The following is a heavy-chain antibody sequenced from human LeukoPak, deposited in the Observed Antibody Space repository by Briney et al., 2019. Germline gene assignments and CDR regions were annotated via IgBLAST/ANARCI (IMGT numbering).Heavy chain of an antibody. CDR1: GGSISSGGYY. CDR2: IYYSGST. D-gene: IGHD2-8*01. Sequence: SETLSLTCTVSGGSISSGGYYWSWIRQHPGKGLEWIGYIYYSGSTYYNPSLKSRVTISVDTSKNQFSLKLSSVTAADTAVYYCATYAYRTNGVCYSDAFDIWGQGTMVTVSS. J-gene: IGHJ3*02. V-gene: IGHV4-31*03. CDR3: ATYAYRTNGVCYSDAFDI.